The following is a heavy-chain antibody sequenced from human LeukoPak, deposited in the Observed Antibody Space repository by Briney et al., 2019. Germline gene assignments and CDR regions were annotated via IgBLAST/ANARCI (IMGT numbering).Heavy chain of an antibody. Sequence: GGSLRLSCAASGFTFSSSAMSWVRQVPGKGLEWVSVIYSGGSTYYADSVKGRFTISRDNSKNTLYLQMNSLRAEDTAVYYCASAPYSGSYYPYYYGMDVWGQGTTVTVSS. J-gene: IGHJ6*02. D-gene: IGHD1-26*01. V-gene: IGHV3-53*01. CDR2: IYSGGST. CDR1: GFTFSSSA. CDR3: ASAPYSGSYYPYYYGMDV.